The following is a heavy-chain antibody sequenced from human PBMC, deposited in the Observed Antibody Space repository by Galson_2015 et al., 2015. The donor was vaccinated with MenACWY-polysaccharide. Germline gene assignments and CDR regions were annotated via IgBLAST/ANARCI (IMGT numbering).Heavy chain of an antibody. CDR2: IAPDGSEM. D-gene: IGHD4-23*01. J-gene: IGHJ2*01. V-gene: IGHV3-7*01. CDR3: ARVLTHWYCDL. Sequence: LRLSCAASGFSFGTSWMTWFRRAPGQGLEWVANIAPDGSEMFYVHSVKGRFTISRDNARNSLYLQMHSLRADGTAEYYCARVLTHWYCDLWGRGTLVTVSP. CDR1: GFSFGTSW.